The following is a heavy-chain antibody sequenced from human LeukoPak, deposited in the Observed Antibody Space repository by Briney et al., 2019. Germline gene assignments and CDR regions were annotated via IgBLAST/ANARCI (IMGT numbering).Heavy chain of an antibody. J-gene: IGHJ4*02. D-gene: IGHD2-15*01. V-gene: IGHV1-2*06. Sequence: ASVKVSCKASGYTFTGYYMHWLRQAPGQGLEWMGRINPNSGGTNYAQKFQGRVTMTRDTYISTAYMELSRLRSDGTAVYDCARKSKCGSCYWDLFYFDYWAQGPLVTVSS. CDR3: ARKSKCGSCYWDLFYFDY. CDR2: INPNSGGT. CDR1: GYTFTGYY.